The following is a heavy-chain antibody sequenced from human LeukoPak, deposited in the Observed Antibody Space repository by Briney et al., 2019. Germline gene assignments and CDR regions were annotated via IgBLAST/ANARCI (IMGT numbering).Heavy chain of an antibody. CDR1: GFTFRNYW. J-gene: IGHJ4*02. V-gene: IGHV3-11*01. CDR3: ARKTGDC. Sequence: GGSLRLSCVASGFTFRNYWMSWVRQAPGKGLEWVSYISSSDTTIYYADSVKGRFTISRDNAKNSLYLQMNSLRVEDTAVYYCARKTGDCWGQGTLVIVSS. CDR2: ISSSDTTI. D-gene: IGHD1-14*01.